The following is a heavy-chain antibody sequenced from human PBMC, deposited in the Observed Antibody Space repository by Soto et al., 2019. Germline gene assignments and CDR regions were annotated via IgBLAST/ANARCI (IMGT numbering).Heavy chain of an antibody. Sequence: ASVKVSCKVSGYTLTELSMHWVRQAPGKGLEWKGGFDPEDGETIYAQKFQGRVTMTEDTSTDTAYMELSSLRSEDTAVYYCATVGGVGYGDAFDIWGQGTMVTVSS. D-gene: IGHD3-16*01. CDR2: FDPEDGET. J-gene: IGHJ3*02. V-gene: IGHV1-24*01. CDR3: ATVGGVGYGDAFDI. CDR1: GYTLTELS.